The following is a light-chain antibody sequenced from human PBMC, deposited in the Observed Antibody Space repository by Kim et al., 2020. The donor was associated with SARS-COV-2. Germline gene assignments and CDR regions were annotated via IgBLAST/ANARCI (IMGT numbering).Light chain of an antibody. CDR1: QSVSSSY. CDR2: GAS. CDR3: QQCNNWPPWT. Sequence: EIVLTQSPGPLSLSPGERATLSCRASQSVSSSYLAWYQQKPGQAPRLLIYGASTRAPGVPARFSGSGSITEFTLTISSLQSEDFGVYYCQQCNNWPPWTFGRGTKVDIK. V-gene: IGKV3-15*01. J-gene: IGKJ1*01.